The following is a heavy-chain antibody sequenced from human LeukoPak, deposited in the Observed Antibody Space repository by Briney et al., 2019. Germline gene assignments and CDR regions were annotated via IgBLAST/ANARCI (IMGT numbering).Heavy chain of an antibody. CDR1: GFTFSNAW. D-gene: IGHD2-2*01. J-gene: IGHJ3*02. CDR2: IKSKTDGGTT. Sequence: GGSLRLSCAASGFTFSNAWMSWVRQAPGKGLEWVGRIKSKTDGGTTDYAAPVKGRFTISRDDSKNTLYLQMNSLKTEDTAVYYCTTEPLYEAVGPPHDIVVVPAASAFDIWGQGTMVTVSS. V-gene: IGHV3-15*01. CDR3: TTEPLYEAVGPPHDIVVVPAASAFDI.